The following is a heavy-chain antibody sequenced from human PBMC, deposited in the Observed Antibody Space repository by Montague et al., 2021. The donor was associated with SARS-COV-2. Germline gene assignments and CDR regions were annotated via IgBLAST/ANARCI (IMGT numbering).Heavy chain of an antibody. CDR2: IYDSGST. J-gene: IGHJ5*02. D-gene: IGHD3-3*01. Sequence: SETLSLTCTVSGGSISSSSYYWGWIRQPPGKGLEWIGSIYDSGSTYYNPSLKSRVTISVDTSKNQFSLKLSSVTAADTAVYYCARHPHQQISILGEVGEGNWFDHWGQGTLVTVSS. CDR1: GGSISSSSYY. CDR3: ARHPHQQISILGEVGEGNWFDH. V-gene: IGHV4-39*01.